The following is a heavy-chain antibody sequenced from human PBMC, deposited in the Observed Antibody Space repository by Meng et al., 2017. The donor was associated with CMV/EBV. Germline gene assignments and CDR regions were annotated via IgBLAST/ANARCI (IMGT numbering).Heavy chain of an antibody. CDR1: GYTFTGYY. J-gene: IGHJ5*02. D-gene: IGHD2-2*01. V-gene: IGHV1-2*02. CDR3: ARGPAALGENWFDP. CDR2: INPNSGGT. Sequence: KASGYTFTGYYMHWVRQAPGQGREWMGWINPNSGGTNYAQKFQGRVTMTRDTSISTAYMELSRLRSDDTAVYYCARGPAALGENWFDPWGQGTLVTVSS.